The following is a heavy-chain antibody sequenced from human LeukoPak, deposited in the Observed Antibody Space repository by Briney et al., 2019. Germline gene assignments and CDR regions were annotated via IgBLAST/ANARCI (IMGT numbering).Heavy chain of an antibody. CDR2: ISSSSSYI. CDR3: ARDSSPYCGDDCYFDAFDL. Sequence: GGSLRLSCAASGFTFSSYSMNWVRQAPGKGLEWVSSISSSSSYIYYADSVKGRFTISRDNAKNFLYLQMNSLRAEDTAVYFCARDSSPYCGDDCYFDAFDLWGQGTMVTVSS. D-gene: IGHD2-21*02. J-gene: IGHJ3*01. CDR1: GFTFSSYS. V-gene: IGHV3-21*04.